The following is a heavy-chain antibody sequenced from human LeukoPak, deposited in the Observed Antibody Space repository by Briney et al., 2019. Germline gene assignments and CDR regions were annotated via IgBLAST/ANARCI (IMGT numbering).Heavy chain of an antibody. J-gene: IGHJ3*02. CDR3: AKDGVATQHALDI. CDR1: GFTFSSYA. V-gene: IGHV3-23*01. CDR2: ISTSGGST. Sequence: GGSLRLSCAASGFTFSSYAMSWVRQAPGKGLEWVSGISTSGGSTSYADSVRGRFTISRDNSKNTVYLQLNNLRAEDTAVYYCAKDGVATQHALDIWGHGTMVTVSS. D-gene: IGHD5-12*01.